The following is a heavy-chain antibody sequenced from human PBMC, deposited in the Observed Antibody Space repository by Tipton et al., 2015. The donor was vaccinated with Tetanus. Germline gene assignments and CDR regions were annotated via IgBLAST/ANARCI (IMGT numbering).Heavy chain of an antibody. D-gene: IGHD3-10*01. V-gene: IGHV4-34*01. CDR1: GASFSDYY. Sequence: TLSLTCAVYGASFSDYYWSWIRQAPGKGLEWIGEINHSGNTNHNPSLKSRVTLSVDTSKNQFSLKLTSVTAADTAVYYCARGGGNTMFRGGEFVHSYYYQGMDVWGQGTTVTVSS. CDR2: INHSGNT. J-gene: IGHJ6*02. CDR3: ARGGGNTMFRGGEFVHSYYYQGMDV.